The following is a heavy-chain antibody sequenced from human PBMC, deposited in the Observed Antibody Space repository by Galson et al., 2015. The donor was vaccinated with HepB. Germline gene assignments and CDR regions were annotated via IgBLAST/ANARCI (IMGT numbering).Heavy chain of an antibody. J-gene: IGHJ6*02. CDR1: GFTFSSYT. V-gene: IGHV3-21*06. CDR2: ISSSSIYI. Sequence: SLRLSCAASGFTFSSYTMNWVRQAPGKGLEWVSSISSSSIYIYYADSVKGRFIISRDNAKNSLYLQMNSLRAEDTAVYYCTRDPDRDGYNWGYYYYYGMDVWGQGTTVTVSS. D-gene: IGHD5-24*01. CDR3: TRDPDRDGYNWGYYYYYGMDV.